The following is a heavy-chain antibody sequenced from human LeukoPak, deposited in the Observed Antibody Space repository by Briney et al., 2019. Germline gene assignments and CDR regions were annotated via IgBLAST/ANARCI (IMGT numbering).Heavy chain of an antibody. V-gene: IGHV3-11*01. Sequence: GGSLRLSCAASGFTFSDYYMSWIRRAPGKGLEWVSYMSGSGSTVYYADSVRGRFTVSRDNAKNSLYLQMNSLRAEDTAVYYCARGACVTCPRDYWGQGTLVTVSS. CDR3: ARGACVTCPRDY. CDR2: MSGSGSTV. J-gene: IGHJ4*02. CDR1: GFTFSDYY. D-gene: IGHD2-21*01.